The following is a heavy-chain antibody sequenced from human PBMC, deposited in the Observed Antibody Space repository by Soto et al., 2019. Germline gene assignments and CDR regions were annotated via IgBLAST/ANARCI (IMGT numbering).Heavy chain of an antibody. J-gene: IGHJ4*02. D-gene: IGHD3-22*01. CDR2: IYYTGST. CDR1: GGSFSSGDYY. CDR3: ARAGQGASSGYYHFDY. V-gene: IGHV4-30-4*01. Sequence: QVQLQESGPGLVKPSQTLSLTCTVSGGSFSSGDYYWSWIRQPPGKGLEWIGYIYYTGSTYYNPSLKSRVTISVDTSKNQLSLKLSSVTAADTAVYYRARAGQGASSGYYHFDYWGQGTLVTVSS.